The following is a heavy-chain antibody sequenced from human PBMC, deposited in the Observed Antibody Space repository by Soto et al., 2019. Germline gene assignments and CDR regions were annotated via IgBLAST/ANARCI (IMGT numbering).Heavy chain of an antibody. CDR3: ARELLFYDSDGFSWDDAFDI. CDR1: GGSISSSAYS. Sequence: SETLSLTCAVSGGSISSSAYSWSWIRQPPGKGLEWIGFIYQSGSTYYNPSLKSRVTMSLDRPKNQFSLKLSSVTAADTAVYYCARELLFYDSDGFSWDDAFDIWGQGTMVTVSS. CDR2: IYQSGST. J-gene: IGHJ3*02. D-gene: IGHD3-22*01. V-gene: IGHV4-30-2*01.